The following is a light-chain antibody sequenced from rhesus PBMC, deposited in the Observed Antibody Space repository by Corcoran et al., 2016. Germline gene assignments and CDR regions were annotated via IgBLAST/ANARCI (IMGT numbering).Light chain of an antibody. CDR3: LQDYTTPFT. J-gene: IGKJ3*01. CDR2: AAS. V-gene: IGKV1-94*01. Sequence: DIQMSQSPSSLSASVGDRVTVSCRASQDINKELSWYQQKPGKAPTLLIYAASSLQTGFSSRLSGIGSGTDFTLTISSLQPEDVATYYCLQDYTTPFTFGPGTKLDIK. CDR1: QDINKE.